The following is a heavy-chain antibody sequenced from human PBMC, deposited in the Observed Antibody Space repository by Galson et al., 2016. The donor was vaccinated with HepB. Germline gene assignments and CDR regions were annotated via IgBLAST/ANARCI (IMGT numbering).Heavy chain of an antibody. Sequence: SLRLSCAASGFTFRNSAMSWVRQAPGKGLEWVSALSGSGGATFYADSVKGRFTISRDNSKNTLYLQMNSLRAEDTALYYCAKDAEQWPQYFQHWGQGTLVTVSS. J-gene: IGHJ1*01. V-gene: IGHV3-23*01. CDR2: LSGSGGAT. CDR1: GFTFRNSA. D-gene: IGHD6-19*01. CDR3: AKDAEQWPQYFQH.